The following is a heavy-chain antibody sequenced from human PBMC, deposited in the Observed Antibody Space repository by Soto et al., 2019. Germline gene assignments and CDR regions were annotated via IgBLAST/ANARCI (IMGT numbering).Heavy chain of an antibody. D-gene: IGHD6-19*01. J-gene: IGHJ4*02. CDR3: AKDINSSGWYRDYFDY. V-gene: IGHV3-23*01. CDR2: ISGSGGST. CDR1: GFTFSSYA. Sequence: GGSLRLSCAASGFTFSSYAMSWVRQATGKGLEWVSAISGSGGSTYYADSLKGRFTISREKSKNTLYLQMNSLIAEDTAVYYCAKDINSSGWYRDYFDYWGQGTLVTVSS.